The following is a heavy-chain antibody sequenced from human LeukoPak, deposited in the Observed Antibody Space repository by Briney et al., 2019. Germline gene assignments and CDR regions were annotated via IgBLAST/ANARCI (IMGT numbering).Heavy chain of an antibody. Sequence: SETLSLTCTVSGGSISSSRYYWGWIRQPPGKGLEWIGSIYYSGSTYYNPSLKSRVTISVDTSKNQFSLKLSSVTAADTAVYYCARLHSYGYLTPDYWGQGTLVTVSS. D-gene: IGHD5-18*01. J-gene: IGHJ4*02. CDR3: ARLHSYGYLTPDY. CDR1: GGSISSSRYY. V-gene: IGHV4-39*01. CDR2: IYYSGST.